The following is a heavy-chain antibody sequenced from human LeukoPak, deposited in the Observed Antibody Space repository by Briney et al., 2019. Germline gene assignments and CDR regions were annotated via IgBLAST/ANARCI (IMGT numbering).Heavy chain of an antibody. CDR1: GYTFTDYY. D-gene: IGHD3-3*01. Sequence: ASVKVSCKASGYTFTDYYIHWVRQAPGQGLEWMGWINPNSGGTNYAQKFQGRVTMTRDTSSSTAYMELSRLRFDDTAVFFCVRPAYYDFWSGYAHWGQGTLVTVSS. CDR2: INPNSGGT. V-gene: IGHV1-2*02. J-gene: IGHJ4*02. CDR3: VRPAYYDFWSGYAH.